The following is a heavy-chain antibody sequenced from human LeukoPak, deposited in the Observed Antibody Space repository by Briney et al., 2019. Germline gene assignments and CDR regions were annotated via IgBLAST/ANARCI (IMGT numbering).Heavy chain of an antibody. Sequence: GGSLRLSCAASGFTFSSYDMHWVRQAPGKGLEWVAFIRYDESNKSYADSVKGRFTISRDNSKNTLYLQMNSLRAEDTAVYYCARVGCSSTSCFSAPIVYYYYMDVWGKGTTVTVSS. V-gene: IGHV3-30*02. CDR2: IRYDESNK. CDR1: GFTFSSYD. J-gene: IGHJ6*03. CDR3: ARVGCSSTSCFSAPIVYYYYMDV. D-gene: IGHD2-2*01.